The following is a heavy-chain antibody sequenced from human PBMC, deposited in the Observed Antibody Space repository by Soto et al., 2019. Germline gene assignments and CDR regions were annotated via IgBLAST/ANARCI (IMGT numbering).Heavy chain of an antibody. CDR1: GYTFTKYC. CDR3: AASIFYYGKGV. CDR2: IYTGDSDT. J-gene: IGHJ6*01. Sequence: QSLKISCKGSGYTFTKYCIGWVPQRPGTGQEWMGIIYTGDSDTKYYPSLQCQVTISADLSITTTFLQWSSLKASDTAMYYCAASIFYYGKGVRGQGSRVTVSS. V-gene: IGHV5-51*01.